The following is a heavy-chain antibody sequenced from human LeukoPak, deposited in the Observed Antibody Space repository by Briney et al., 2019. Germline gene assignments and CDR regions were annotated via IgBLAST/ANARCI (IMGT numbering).Heavy chain of an antibody. Sequence: KPSETLSLTCAVYGGSFSGYYWSWIRQPPGKGLEWIGEINHSGSTNYNPSLKSRVTISVDRSKNQFSLKLSSVTAADTAVYYCARVVGYDSSGYWGARYFDYWGQGTLVTVSS. V-gene: IGHV4-34*01. CDR2: INHSGST. CDR1: GGSFSGYY. D-gene: IGHD3-22*01. J-gene: IGHJ4*02. CDR3: ARVVGYDSSGYWGARYFDY.